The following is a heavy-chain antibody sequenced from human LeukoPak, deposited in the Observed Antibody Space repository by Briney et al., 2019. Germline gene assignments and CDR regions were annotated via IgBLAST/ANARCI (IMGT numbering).Heavy chain of an antibody. CDR2: ISYDGSNK. CDR3: SVAATGYYFDY. D-gene: IGHD6-19*01. J-gene: IGHJ4*02. Sequence: GGSLRLSCAASGFTFSSYGMHWVRQAPGKGLEWVAVISYDGSNKYYADSVKGRFTISRDNSKNTLYLQMNSLRAEDTAMYYCSVAATGYYFDYRGQGTLVTVSS. CDR1: GFTFSSYG. V-gene: IGHV3-30*03.